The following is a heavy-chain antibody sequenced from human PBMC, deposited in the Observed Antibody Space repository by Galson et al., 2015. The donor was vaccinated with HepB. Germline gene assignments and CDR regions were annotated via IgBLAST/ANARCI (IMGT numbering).Heavy chain of an antibody. CDR3: AKDYGGDRGGFDC. J-gene: IGHJ4*02. CDR2: ISGDGGST. CDR1: GFTFSSYA. V-gene: IGHV3-23*01. Sequence: SLRLSCAASGFTFSSYAMSWVRQAPGKGLEWVSFISGDGGSTYYADSVKGRFTISSDNSKNTLYLQMNSLRAEDTAIYYCAKDYGGDRGGFDCWGQGTLVTVSS. D-gene: IGHD4-23*01.